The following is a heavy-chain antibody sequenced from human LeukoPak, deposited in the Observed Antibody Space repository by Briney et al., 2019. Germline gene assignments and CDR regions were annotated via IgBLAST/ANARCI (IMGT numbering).Heavy chain of an antibody. J-gene: IGHJ6*03. CDR2: IKQDGSEK. D-gene: IGHD2-15*01. Sequence: VGSLRLSCAASGFTFSSYWMSSVRQAPGEGLEWVANIKQDGSEKYYVDSVKGRFTISRDNAENSLYLQMNSLRAEDTAVYYCARAATNYHYYMDVWGKGATVTVSS. V-gene: IGHV3-7*01. CDR1: GFTFSSYW. CDR3: ARAATNYHYYMDV.